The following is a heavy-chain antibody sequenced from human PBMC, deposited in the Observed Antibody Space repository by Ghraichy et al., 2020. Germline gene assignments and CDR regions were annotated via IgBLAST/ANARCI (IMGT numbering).Heavy chain of an antibody. Sequence: GESLNISCVASGFTFSGYWMHWVRQAPGKGLVWVSRINSDGRSTSYADSVRGRFTVSRDNAKNTLYLQMNSLRAEDTAVYSCARRIYGDSGNYWDGERGGRGTRGT. J-gene: IGHJ2*01. CDR1: GFTFSGYW. CDR3: ARRIYGDSGNYWDGER. D-gene: IGHD4/OR15-4a*01. CDR2: INSDGRST. V-gene: IGHV3-74*01.